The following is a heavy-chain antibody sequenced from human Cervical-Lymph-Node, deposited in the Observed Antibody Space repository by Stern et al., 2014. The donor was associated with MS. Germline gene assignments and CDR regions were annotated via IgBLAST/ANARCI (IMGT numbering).Heavy chain of an antibody. Sequence: VQLVQSGGGLIQPGGSLRLSCAASGFTVSSNYMSWVRQAPGKGLEWVSVIYSGGSTYYADSVKGSFTNSRDNSKNTLNLQLNSLRAEDTAGYYCARDSDYYGSGSYDYCGQGTLVTVSS. J-gene: IGHJ4*02. CDR2: IYSGGST. D-gene: IGHD3-10*01. V-gene: IGHV3-53*01. CDR1: GFTVSSNY. CDR3: ARDSDYYGSGSYDY.